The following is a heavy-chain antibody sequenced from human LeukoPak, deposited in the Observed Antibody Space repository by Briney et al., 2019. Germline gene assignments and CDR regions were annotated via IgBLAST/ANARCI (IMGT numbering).Heavy chain of an antibody. Sequence: GASVKVSCKASGYTFTSYGISWVRQAPGQGLEWMGWISAYNGNTNYAQKLQGRVTMTTDTSTSTAYMELRSLRSDDTAVYYCARVSERITIFGVVIAYFDYWGQGTLATVSS. D-gene: IGHD3-3*01. CDR1: GYTFTSYG. V-gene: IGHV1-18*01. CDR3: ARVSERITIFGVVIAYFDY. J-gene: IGHJ4*02. CDR2: ISAYNGNT.